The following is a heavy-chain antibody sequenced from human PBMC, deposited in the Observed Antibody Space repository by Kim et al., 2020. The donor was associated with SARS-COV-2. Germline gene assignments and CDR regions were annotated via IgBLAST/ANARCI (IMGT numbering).Heavy chain of an antibody. D-gene: IGHD3-22*01. CDR2: ISWNGDIT. CDR3: VKDYGYYYDSSGHGSYFDQ. CDR1: GFTFDEYS. Sequence: GGSLRLSCAVSGFTFDEYSMHWVRQGPGNGLEWVALISWNGDITLYADSVRGRFTISRDNGMNSLHLQMNSLRSEDSALYFCVKDYGYYYDSSGHGSYFDQWGQGARVTVSS. V-gene: IGHV3-43*01. J-gene: IGHJ4*02.